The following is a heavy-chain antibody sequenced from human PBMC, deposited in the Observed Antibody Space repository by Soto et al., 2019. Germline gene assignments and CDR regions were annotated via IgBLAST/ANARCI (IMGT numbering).Heavy chain of an antibody. D-gene: IGHD3-3*02. CDR2: INHSGST. CDR3: VRRGRTSNGDWFDL. J-gene: IGHJ5*02. CDR1: GGSFSGYY. V-gene: IGHV4-34*01. Sequence: SETPSLTCAVYGGSFSGYYWSWIRQPPGKGLEWIGEINHSGSTNYNPSLKSRVTISVDTSKNQFSLKLSSVTAADTAVYFCVRRGRTSNGDWFDLWGQG.